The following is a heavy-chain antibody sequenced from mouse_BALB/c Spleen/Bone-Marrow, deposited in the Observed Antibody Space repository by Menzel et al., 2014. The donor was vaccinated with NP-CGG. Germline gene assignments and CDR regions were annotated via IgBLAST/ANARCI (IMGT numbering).Heavy chain of an antibody. J-gene: IGHJ4*01. CDR2: ISSGGHYT. Sequence: EVHLVESGGDLVKPGGSLRLSCAASGFTFSSYGMPWVRQTPDKRLEWVATISSGGHYTYYLDSVKGRFTISRDNAKNALYLQMSSLKFEDTAMFYCTRRGNWDGRNAIDYWGQGTSVTVSS. CDR1: GFTFSSYG. V-gene: IGHV5-6*01. D-gene: IGHD4-1*01. CDR3: TRRGNWDGRNAIDY.